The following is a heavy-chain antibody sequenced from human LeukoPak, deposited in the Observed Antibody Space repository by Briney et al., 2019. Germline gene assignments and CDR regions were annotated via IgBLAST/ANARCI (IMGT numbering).Heavy chain of an antibody. CDR3: ACGYEGNAFDI. CDR2: ITPFNGNT. D-gene: IGHD3-22*01. V-gene: IGHV1-45*02. J-gene: IGHJ3*02. Sequence: ASVKVSCKASGYTFTYRYLHWVRQAPGQALEWMGWITPFNGNTNYAQKFQDRVTITRDRSMSTAYMELSSLRSEDTAMYYCACGYEGNAFDIWGQGTMATVSS. CDR1: GYTFTYRY.